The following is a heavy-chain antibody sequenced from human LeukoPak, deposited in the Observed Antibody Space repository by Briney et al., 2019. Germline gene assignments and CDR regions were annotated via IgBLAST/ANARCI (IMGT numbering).Heavy chain of an antibody. CDR1: GGSFSGYY. Sequence: PSETLSLTCAVYGGSFSGYYWSWIRQPPGKGLEWIGYIYYSGSTNYNPSLKSRVTISVDTSKNQFSLKLSSVTAADTAVYYCARAPRRVAIFGVAHDAFDIWGQGTMVTVSS. D-gene: IGHD3-3*01. CDR3: ARAPRRVAIFGVAHDAFDI. CDR2: IYYSGST. V-gene: IGHV4-59*01. J-gene: IGHJ3*02.